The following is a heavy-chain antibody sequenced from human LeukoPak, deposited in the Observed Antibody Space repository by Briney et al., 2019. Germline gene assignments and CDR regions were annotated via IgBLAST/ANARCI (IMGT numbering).Heavy chain of an antibody. CDR2: ISGSGGST. J-gene: IGHJ4*02. CDR1: GFTFSSYA. D-gene: IGHD3-22*01. Sequence: GGSLRLSCAASGFTFSSYAMSWVRQAPGKGLEWVSAISGSGGSTYYADSVKGRFTISRDNSKNTLYLQMNSLRAEDTALYYCARGLYYYDSSGYYSYFDYWGQGTLVTVSS. V-gene: IGHV3-23*01. CDR3: ARGLYYYDSSGYYSYFDY.